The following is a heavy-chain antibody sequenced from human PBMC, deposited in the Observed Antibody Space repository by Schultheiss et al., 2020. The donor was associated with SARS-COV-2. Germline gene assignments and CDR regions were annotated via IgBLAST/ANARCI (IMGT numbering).Heavy chain of an antibody. CDR2: INHSGST. V-gene: IGHV4-4*02. J-gene: IGHJ4*02. CDR3: ARTPGTSFDY. Sequence: SETLSLTCTVYGGSISSSNWWSWVRQPPGKGLEWIGEINHSGSTNYNPSLKSRVTISVDTSKNQFSLKLSSVTAADTAVYYCARTPGTSFDYWGQGTLVTVSS. D-gene: IGHD6-13*01. CDR1: GGSISSSNW.